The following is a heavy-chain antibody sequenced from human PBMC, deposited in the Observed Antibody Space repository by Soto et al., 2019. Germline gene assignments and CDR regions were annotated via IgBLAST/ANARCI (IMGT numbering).Heavy chain of an antibody. V-gene: IGHV1-46*01. D-gene: IGHD3-9*01. Sequence: GASVKVSCKASGYTFTSYYMHWVRQAPGQGLEWMGIINPSGGSTSYAQKFQGRVTMTRDTSTSTVYMELSSLRSEDTAVYYCAREGGLPSYYDILTGYSTRFDYWGQGTLVTVSS. CDR3: AREGGLPSYYDILTGYSTRFDY. CDR2: INPSGGST. J-gene: IGHJ4*02. CDR1: GYTFTSYY.